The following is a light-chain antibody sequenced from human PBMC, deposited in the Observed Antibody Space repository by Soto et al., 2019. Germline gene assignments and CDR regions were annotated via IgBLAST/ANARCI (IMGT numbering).Light chain of an antibody. Sequence: ESVLTQSPCTLSLSPGERATLSCRASQSVTSNYIAWYQQKPGQAPRLLISDASSRAPGIPDRCSGSGSGTDFILTISRLEPEDFAVYYCQQYGGSPPSTFGQGTKLEIK. CDR3: QQYGGSPPST. V-gene: IGKV3-20*01. J-gene: IGKJ2*02. CDR1: QSVTSNY. CDR2: DAS.